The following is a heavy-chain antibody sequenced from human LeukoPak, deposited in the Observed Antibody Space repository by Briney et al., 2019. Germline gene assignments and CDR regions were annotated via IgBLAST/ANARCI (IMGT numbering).Heavy chain of an antibody. CDR3: ARAYGDYEGRAFDI. CDR1: GFTFSSYS. CDR2: ISSSSSTI. J-gene: IGHJ3*02. Sequence: GGSLRLSCAASGFTFSSYSMNWVRQAPGKGLEWVSYISSSSSTIYYADSVKGRFTISRDNAKNSLYLQMNSLRAEDTAVHYCARAYGDYEGRAFDIWGQGTMVTVSS. V-gene: IGHV3-48*01. D-gene: IGHD4-17*01.